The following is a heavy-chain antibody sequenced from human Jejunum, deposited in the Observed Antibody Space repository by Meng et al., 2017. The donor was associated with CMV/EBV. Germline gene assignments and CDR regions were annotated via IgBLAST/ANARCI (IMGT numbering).Heavy chain of an antibody. CDR2: MSYSGST. D-gene: IGHD2-15*01. V-gene: IGHV4-59*01. CDR1: YY. J-gene: IGHJ6*02. Sequence: YYWSWLRQPPGKGLEWIGFMSYSGSTNYNPSLKSRVTISVDTSKTQFSLKLSSVTAADTAVYYCARDCGGGSCYSGGFYYHGLDVWGQGTAVTVSS. CDR3: ARDCGGGSCYSGGFYYHGLDV.